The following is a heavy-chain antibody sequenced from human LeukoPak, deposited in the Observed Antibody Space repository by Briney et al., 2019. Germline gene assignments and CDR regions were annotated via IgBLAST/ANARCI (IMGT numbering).Heavy chain of an antibody. D-gene: IGHD3-10*01. CDR1: GGSMTNYY. Sequence: KASETLSLTCTVSGGSMTNYYWTWIRQPPGKGLEWIGYIYYSGSTNYNPSLMSRVTISVDTSKNHFSLRLSSVTAADTAVYYCASFSWGSGSYNQEAIWSWFDPWGQGTLVTVSS. J-gene: IGHJ5*02. CDR2: IYYSGST. V-gene: IGHV4-59*08. CDR3: ASFSWGSGSYNQEAIWSWFDP.